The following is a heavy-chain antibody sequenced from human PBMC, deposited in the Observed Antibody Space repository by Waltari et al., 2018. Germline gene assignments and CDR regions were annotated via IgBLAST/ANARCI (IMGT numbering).Heavy chain of an antibody. J-gene: IGHJ2*01. CDR3: ARDSPTVPAFWYFDL. CDR2: SSSSGSTI. D-gene: IGHD4-17*01. CDR1: GFTFSSYE. Sequence: EVQLVESGGGLVQPGGSLRLSCAASGFTFSSYEMNWVRQAPGKGLEWVSYSSSSGSTIYYADSVKGRFTISRDNAKNSLYLQMNSLRAEDTAVYYCARDSPTVPAFWYFDLWGRGTLVTVSS. V-gene: IGHV3-48*03.